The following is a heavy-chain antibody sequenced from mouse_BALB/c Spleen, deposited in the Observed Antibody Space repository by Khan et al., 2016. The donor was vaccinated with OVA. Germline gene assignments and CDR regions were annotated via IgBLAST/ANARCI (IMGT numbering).Heavy chain of an antibody. D-gene: IGHD1-2*01. Sequence: QVQLQQSGAELARPGASVKMSCKASGYTFTSYTMHWVKQRPGQGLEWIGYINPSSGYTNYNQKFKDKATLTADKSSSTAYMQLSSLTSEDSAVYYCARLLRLREARDYWGQGTSVTVSS. CDR2: INPSSGYT. J-gene: IGHJ4*01. V-gene: IGHV1-4*01. CDR1: GYTFTSYT. CDR3: ARLLRLREARDY.